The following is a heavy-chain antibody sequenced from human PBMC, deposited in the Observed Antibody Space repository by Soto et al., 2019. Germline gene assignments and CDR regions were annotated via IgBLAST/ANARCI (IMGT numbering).Heavy chain of an antibody. CDR2: MNPNSGNT. V-gene: IGHV1-8*01. D-gene: IGHD3-22*01. CDR1: GYIFTSYD. J-gene: IGHJ4*02. CDR3: VRVPGYYDSRGPGY. Sequence: VASVKVSCKASGYIFTSYDMHWVRQATGQGLEWMGWMNPNSGNTAYAQKFRGRVTMTRNTSISTAYMELSSLRSEDTAVYYCVRVPGYYDSRGPGYWGQGTLVTVSS.